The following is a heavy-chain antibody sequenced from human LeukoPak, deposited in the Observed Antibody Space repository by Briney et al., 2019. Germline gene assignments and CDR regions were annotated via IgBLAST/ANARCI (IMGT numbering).Heavy chain of an antibody. D-gene: IGHD4/OR15-4a*01. V-gene: IGHV1-24*01. CDR3: ARGLWYGAYS. CDR1: GYTLTEIP. J-gene: IGHJ4*02. Sequence: GAPVKVSCKVSGYTLTEIPMHWVRQAPGKGLEWMGGFDPEDGETIYAQKFQGRVTMTEDTSTDTAYMELSSLRSEDTAVYYCARGLWYGAYSWGQGTLVTVSS. CDR2: FDPEDGET.